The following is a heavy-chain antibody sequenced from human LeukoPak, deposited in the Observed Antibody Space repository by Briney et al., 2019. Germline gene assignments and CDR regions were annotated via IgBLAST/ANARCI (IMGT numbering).Heavy chain of an antibody. V-gene: IGHV3-74*01. CDR1: GFTFSTYC. CDR2: ICPDGTVT. CDR3: VRDFRSADY. J-gene: IGHJ4*02. Sequence: PGGSLRLSCAASGFTFSTYCMHWVRQAPGKGPMWVSRICPDGTVTNYADSVKARFIISRDNARNTVYLQMNSLRVEDTAVCYCVRDFRSADYWGQGTLVTVSS.